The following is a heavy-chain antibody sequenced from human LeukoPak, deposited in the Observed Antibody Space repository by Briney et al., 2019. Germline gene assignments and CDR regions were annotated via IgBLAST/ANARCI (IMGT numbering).Heavy chain of an antibody. Sequence: SQTLSLTCTVSGDSISSGGYYWSWIRQHPGKGLEWIGYIYYSGSTYYNPSLKSRVTISVDTSKNQFSLKLSSVTAADTAVYYCAMRALYSYTYYFDYWGQGTLVTVSS. CDR1: GDSISSGGYY. V-gene: IGHV4-31*03. CDR3: AMRALYSYTYYFDY. CDR2: IYYSGST. D-gene: IGHD5-18*01. J-gene: IGHJ4*02.